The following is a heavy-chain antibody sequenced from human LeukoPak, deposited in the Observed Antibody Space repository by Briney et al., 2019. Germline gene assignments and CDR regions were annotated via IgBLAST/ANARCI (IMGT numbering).Heavy chain of an antibody. CDR2: IKEDGTET. Sequence: TGGSLRLSCAASGFMFSSNWMSWVRLAPGKGLEWVANIKEDGTETYYVDSVKGRFTISRDNAKNSLYLQMNSLRAEDTAVYYCARGDIVVVVAAIDYRGQGTLVTVSS. D-gene: IGHD2-15*01. CDR3: ARGDIVVVVAAIDY. CDR1: GFMFSSNW. J-gene: IGHJ4*02. V-gene: IGHV3-7*01.